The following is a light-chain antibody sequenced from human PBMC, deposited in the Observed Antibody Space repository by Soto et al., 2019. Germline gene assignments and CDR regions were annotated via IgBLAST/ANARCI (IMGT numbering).Light chain of an antibody. CDR1: QSVLCISNNKNY. V-gene: IGKV4-1*01. CDR2: WAS. Sequence: DIVMTRSPDSLSVSLCESATINCKSSQSVLCISNNKNYLAWYQHKPGQPPKLLIYWASTRESGVPDRFSGIGSATDLTLTLSSLQPEDGDVYYCMQYYSTLPATLGQET. J-gene: IGKJ1*01. CDR3: MQYYSTLPAT.